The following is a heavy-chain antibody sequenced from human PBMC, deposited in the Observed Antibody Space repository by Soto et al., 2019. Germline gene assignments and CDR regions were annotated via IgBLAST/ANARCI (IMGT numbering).Heavy chain of an antibody. J-gene: IGHJ4*02. CDR1: GGSIITSGYY. V-gene: IGHV4-39*01. Sequence: PSETLSLTCIVFGGSIITSGYYWGWVRQPPGKGLEWIGYIYYSGTTHYNPSLKSRVAISVDTSKNQFSLKVNSVTAADTAVYFCTGSNSEYNFHLWGLGNLVTVYS. CDR2: IYYSGTT. CDR3: TGSNSEYNFHL. D-gene: IGHD6-13*01.